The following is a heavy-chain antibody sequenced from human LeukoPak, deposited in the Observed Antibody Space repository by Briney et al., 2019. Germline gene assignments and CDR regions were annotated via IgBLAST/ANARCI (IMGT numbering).Heavy chain of an antibody. V-gene: IGHV4-34*01. D-gene: IGHD3-22*01. J-gene: IGHJ3*02. CDR2: INHSGST. CDR1: GGSFSGYY. CDR3: ASPHDSDAFDI. Sequence: PSETLSLTCAVYGGSFSGYYWSWIRQPPGKGLEWIGEINHSGSTNYNPSLKSRVTISVDTSKNQFSLKLSSVTAADTAVYYCASPHDSDAFDIWGQGTMVTVSS.